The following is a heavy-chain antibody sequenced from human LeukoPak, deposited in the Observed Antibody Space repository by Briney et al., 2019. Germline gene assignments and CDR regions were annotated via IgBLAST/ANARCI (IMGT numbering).Heavy chain of an antibody. Sequence: SETLSLTCAVYGGSFSGYYWSWIRPPPGKGLEWIGEINHSGSTNYNPSLKSRVTISVDTSKNQFSLKLSSVTAADTAVYYCATDLAPRRIAVVGEAFDIWGQGTMVTVSS. D-gene: IGHD6-19*01. CDR3: ATDLAPRRIAVVGEAFDI. CDR1: GGSFSGYY. CDR2: INHSGST. J-gene: IGHJ3*02. V-gene: IGHV4-34*01.